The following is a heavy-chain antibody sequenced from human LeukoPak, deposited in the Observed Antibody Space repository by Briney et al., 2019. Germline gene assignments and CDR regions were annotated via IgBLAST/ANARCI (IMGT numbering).Heavy chain of an antibody. CDR1: GFTFSSYW. V-gene: IGHV3-7*03. J-gene: IGHJ4*02. CDR3: VKDSPPRYSGSPPAY. D-gene: IGHD1-26*01. Sequence: RGSLRLSCAASGFTFSSYWMSWVRQAPGKGLEWVANINKDGGEKYYVDSVKGRFTISRDNAKNSLYLQMNSLRADDTAVYYCVKDSPPRYSGSPPAYWGQGTLVTVSS. CDR2: INKDGGEK.